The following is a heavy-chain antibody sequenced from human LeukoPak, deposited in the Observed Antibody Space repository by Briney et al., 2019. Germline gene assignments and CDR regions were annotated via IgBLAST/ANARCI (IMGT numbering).Heavy chain of an antibody. CDR3: ARDRAIAAAEGPSDY. Sequence: PSETLSLTCTVSGGSITNNDCYWSWIRQPPGKGLEWIGCIYYSGNTYYNPPLKSRVIISVDRSKNQFSLKLSSVTAADTAMYYCARDRAIAAAEGPSDYWGQGTLVTVSS. CDR1: GGSITNNDCY. CDR2: IYYSGNT. J-gene: IGHJ4*02. V-gene: IGHV4-30-4*01. D-gene: IGHD6-13*01.